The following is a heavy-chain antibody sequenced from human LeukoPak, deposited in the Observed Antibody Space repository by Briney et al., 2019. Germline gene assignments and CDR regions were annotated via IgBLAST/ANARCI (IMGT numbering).Heavy chain of an antibody. D-gene: IGHD1-20*01. Sequence: GGSLRLSCAASGFIFSSYTMSWVRQAPGKGLEWVSLISSSSSYIFYADSVKGRFTISRDNAKKPLYLQMNSLRAEDTAVYYCARPLSGTTDFDYWGQGTLVTVSS. CDR3: ARPLSGTTDFDY. CDR2: ISSSSSYI. V-gene: IGHV3-21*01. CDR1: GFIFSSYT. J-gene: IGHJ4*02.